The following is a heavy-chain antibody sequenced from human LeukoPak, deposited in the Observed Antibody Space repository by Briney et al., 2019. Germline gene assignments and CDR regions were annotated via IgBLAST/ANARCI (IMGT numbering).Heavy chain of an antibody. CDR3: ATDRAWFDP. CDR2: IKSKIGGATA. D-gene: IGHD3-10*01. Sequence: GGSLTLCCAASGITFSTAWMSWFRQAAGKGLEWVGRIKSKIGGATADYAAPVKDRFTISRDDSKNTLYLQMNSLKTEDTAVYYCATDRAWFDPWGQGTLVTVSS. V-gene: IGHV3-15*01. CDR1: GITFSTAW. J-gene: IGHJ5*02.